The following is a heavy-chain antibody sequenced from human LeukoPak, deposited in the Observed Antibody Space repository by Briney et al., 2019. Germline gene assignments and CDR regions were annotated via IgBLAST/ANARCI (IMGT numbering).Heavy chain of an antibody. D-gene: IGHD4-17*01. V-gene: IGHV4-4*07. CDR3: ARLSTVTTSFDY. CDR1: GDSISSYY. Sequence: SETLSLTCTVSGDSISSYYWSWIRRPAGKGLEWIGRIYTSGTTHYNPSLKSRVTMSVDTSKNQFSLKLSSVTAADTAVYYCARLSTVTTSFDYWGQGTLVTVSS. J-gene: IGHJ4*02. CDR2: IYTSGTT.